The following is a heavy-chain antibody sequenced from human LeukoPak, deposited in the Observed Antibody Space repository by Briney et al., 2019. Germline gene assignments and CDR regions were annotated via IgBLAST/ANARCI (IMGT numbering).Heavy chain of an antibody. V-gene: IGHV3-21*04. CDR1: GFTFSSYS. CDR3: ARTHCSGGSCYSRLSYYYYGMDV. Sequence: GGSLRLSCAASGFTFSSYSMNWVRQAPGKGLEWVSSISSSSSYIYYADSVKGRFTISRDNAKNSLYLQMNSLRAEDTAVYYCARTHCSGGSCYSRLSYYYYGMDVWGQGTTVTVSS. J-gene: IGHJ6*02. CDR2: ISSSSSYI. D-gene: IGHD2-15*01.